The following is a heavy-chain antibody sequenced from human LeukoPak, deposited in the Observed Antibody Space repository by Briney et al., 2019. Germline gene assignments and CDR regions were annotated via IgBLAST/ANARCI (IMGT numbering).Heavy chain of an antibody. J-gene: IGHJ4*02. CDR2: IFPVDSDT. V-gene: IGHV5-51*01. CDR1: GYSFPAYW. CDR3: ARNHGDNPKCDY. D-gene: IGHD1-14*01. Sequence: GESLNISCKGSGYSFPAYWIGWVRQVPGKGMEWMGIIFPVDSDTRYSPSFQGQVTLSTDKSLSTAYLQWSSLKASDTAMYYCARNHGDNPKCDYWGQGTLVTVSS.